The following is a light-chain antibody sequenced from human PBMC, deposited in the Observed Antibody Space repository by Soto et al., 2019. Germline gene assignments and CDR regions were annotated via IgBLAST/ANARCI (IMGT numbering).Light chain of an antibody. J-gene: IGKJ4*01. CDR3: HQRNNWPLT. V-gene: IGKV3-11*01. CDR2: DSS. CDR1: QSVNNY. Sequence: EIVLTQSPATLSLSPGERATLSCRASQSVNNYLAWYQQKPGQAPRLLIYDSSNRATGIPSRFSGSGSGTDFTLTISSLEPEDFAVYYCHQRNNWPLTFGGGTKVEIK.